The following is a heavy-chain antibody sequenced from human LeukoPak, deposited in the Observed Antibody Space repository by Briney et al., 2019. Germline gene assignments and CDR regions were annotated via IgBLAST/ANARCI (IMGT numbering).Heavy chain of an antibody. CDR3: ARDPYSGSYGPYYYYYMDV. Sequence: SETLSLTCTVSGGSMSTYYWSWIRQPPGKGLEWIGEINHSGSTNYNPSLKSRVTISVDTSKNQFSLKLSSVTAADTAVYYCARDPYSGSYGPYYYYYMDVWGKGTTVTISS. V-gene: IGHV4-34*01. CDR1: GGSMSTYY. CDR2: INHSGST. J-gene: IGHJ6*03. D-gene: IGHD1-26*01.